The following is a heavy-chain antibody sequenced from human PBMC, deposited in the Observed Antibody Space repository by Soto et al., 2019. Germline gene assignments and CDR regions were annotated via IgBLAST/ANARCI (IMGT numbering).Heavy chain of an antibody. J-gene: IGHJ4*02. CDR1: GGSISSGGYY. CDR2: IYYSGST. Sequence: QVQLQESGPGLVKPSQTLSLTCTVSGGSISSGGYYWSWIRQHPGKGLEWIGYIYYSGSTYYNPSLKSRVTISVDTSKNQFSXXLXXXTAADTAVYYCARETYYYDSSGSEGGDYWGQGTLVTVSS. CDR3: ARETYYYDSSGSEGGDY. D-gene: IGHD3-22*01. V-gene: IGHV4-31*03.